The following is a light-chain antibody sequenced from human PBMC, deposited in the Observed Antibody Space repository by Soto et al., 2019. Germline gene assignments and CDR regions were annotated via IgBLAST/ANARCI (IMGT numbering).Light chain of an antibody. CDR2: GAS. CDR1: QSVSSTY. CDR3: QQYGSSLGT. V-gene: IGKV3-20*01. J-gene: IGKJ1*01. Sequence: EIVLTQSPGTLSLSPGDRATLSCRASQSVSSTYLAWYQQKPGQAPRLLLYGASNRATGIPDRFSGSGSGPDFTLTISRLEPEDFAVYYCQQYGSSLGTFGQGTTVDIK.